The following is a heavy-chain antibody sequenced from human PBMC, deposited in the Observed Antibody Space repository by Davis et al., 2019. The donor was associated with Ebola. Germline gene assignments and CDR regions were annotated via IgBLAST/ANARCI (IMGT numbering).Heavy chain of an antibody. CDR3: ASNVYDSSGYYYVRPYYGMDV. J-gene: IGHJ6*02. CDR1: GFTFSSYG. D-gene: IGHD3-22*01. CDR2: IWYDGSNK. V-gene: IGHV3-33*01. Sequence: GGSLRLSCAASGFTFSSYGMHWVRQAPGKGLEWVAVIWYDGSNKYYADSVKGRFTISRDNSKNSLYLQMNSLRAEDTAVYYCASNVYDSSGYYYVRPYYGMDVWGQGTTVTVSS.